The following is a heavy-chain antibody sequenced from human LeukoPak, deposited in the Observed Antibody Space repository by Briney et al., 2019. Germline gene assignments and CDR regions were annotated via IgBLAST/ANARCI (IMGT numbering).Heavy chain of an antibody. D-gene: IGHD3-22*01. CDR3: ARQPYYYDSSGYQNDY. J-gene: IGHJ4*02. Sequence: GESLKISCKGSGYSFTSYWIGWVRQTPGKGLEWMGIIYPGDSDTRYSPSFQGQVTISADKSISTAYLQWSSLKASDTAMYYCARQPYYYDSSGYQNDYWGQGTLVTVSS. V-gene: IGHV5-51*01. CDR2: IYPGDSDT. CDR1: GYSFTSYW.